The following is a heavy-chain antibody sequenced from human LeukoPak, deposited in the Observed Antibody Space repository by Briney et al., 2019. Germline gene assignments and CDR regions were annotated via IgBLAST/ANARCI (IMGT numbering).Heavy chain of an antibody. D-gene: IGHD4-17*01. J-gene: IGHJ4*02. V-gene: IGHV1-3*01. CDR1: GYTFTSYA. CDR2: INAGNGNT. Sequence: ASVTVSCKASGYTFTSYAMHWVRQAPGQRLEWMGWINAGNGNTKYSQKFQGRVTITRDTSASTAYMELSSLRSEDTAVYYCARIYGDYDPVDYWGQGTLVTVSS. CDR3: ARIYGDYDPVDY.